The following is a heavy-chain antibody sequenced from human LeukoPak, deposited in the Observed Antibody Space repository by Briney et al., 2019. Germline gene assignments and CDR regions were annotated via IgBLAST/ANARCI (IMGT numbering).Heavy chain of an antibody. J-gene: IGHJ4*02. V-gene: IGHV3-49*04. CDR2: IRRKAYGATT. D-gene: IGHD3-22*01. CDR3: ARDSSGYYYPHFDY. Sequence: GGSLRLSCTGSGFTFRDYALNWVRQAPGKGLEWVGCIRRKAYGATTDYAASVKGRFTISRDDSKSIAYLQMNSLKTEDTALYYCARDSSGYYYPHFDYWGQGTLVTGSS. CDR1: GFTFRDYA.